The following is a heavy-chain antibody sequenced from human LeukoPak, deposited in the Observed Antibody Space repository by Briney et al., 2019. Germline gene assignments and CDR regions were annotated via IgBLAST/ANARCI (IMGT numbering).Heavy chain of an antibody. V-gene: IGHV3-74*01. CDR3: VRLLDVDY. CDR1: GFTFRNYW. D-gene: IGHD1-1*01. CDR2: INPDGATT. J-gene: IGHJ4*02. Sequence: RTGRSLRLSCAASGFTFRNYWMHWVRQAPGKGLVWVSRINPDGATTDYAGSVKGRFTISRDNAKNMVYLQMDSLRAEDTAVYYCVRLLDVDYWGQGTLVTVSS.